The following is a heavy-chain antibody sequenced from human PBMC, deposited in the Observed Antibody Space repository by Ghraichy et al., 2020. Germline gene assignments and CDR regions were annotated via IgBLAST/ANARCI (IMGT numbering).Heavy chain of an antibody. CDR2: INHSGST. CDR1: GGSFSGYY. Sequence: SQTLSLTCAVYGGSFSGYYWSWIRQPPGKGLEWIGEINHSGSTNYNPSLKSRVTISVDTSKNQFSLKLSSVTAADTAVYYCARHYGSGSYWENDYWGQGTLVTVSS. V-gene: IGHV4-34*01. CDR3: ARHYGSGSYWENDY. J-gene: IGHJ4*02. D-gene: IGHD3-10*01.